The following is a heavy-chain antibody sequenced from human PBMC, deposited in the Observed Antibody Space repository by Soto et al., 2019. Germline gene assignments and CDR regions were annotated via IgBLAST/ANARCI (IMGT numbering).Heavy chain of an antibody. CDR3: AKSSGRVTMMLGLH. V-gene: IGHV3-23*01. Sequence: EVQLLESGGGLVQPGGSLRLSCAGSGFIFASYAMSWVRQAPGKGLEWVSAISGDGDITFYADSVKGRFTISRDTSKKMLYLEMNSLRAEDTAVYYGAKSSGRVTMMLGLHWGQGTQVNVSS. D-gene: IGHD3-22*01. CDR1: GFIFASYA. J-gene: IGHJ4*02. CDR2: ISGDGDIT.